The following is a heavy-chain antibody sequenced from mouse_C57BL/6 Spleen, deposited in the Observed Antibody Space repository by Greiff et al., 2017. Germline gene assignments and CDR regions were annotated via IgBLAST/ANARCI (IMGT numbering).Heavy chain of an antibody. V-gene: IGHV5-9-1*02. CDR3: TTDGSFYAMDY. CDR1: GFTFSSYA. D-gene: IGHD1-1*01. Sequence: EVNVVESGEGLVKPGGSLKLSCAASGFTFSSYAMSWVRQTPEKRLEWVAYISSGGDYIYYADTVKGRFTISRDNARNTLYLQMSSLKSEDTAMDYCTTDGSFYAMDYWGQGTSVTVSS. J-gene: IGHJ4*01. CDR2: ISSGGDYI.